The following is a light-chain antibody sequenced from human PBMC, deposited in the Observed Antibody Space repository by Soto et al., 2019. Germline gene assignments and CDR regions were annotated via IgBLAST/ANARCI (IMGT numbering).Light chain of an antibody. CDR2: GNI. CDR3: QSYDRSLSYV. J-gene: IGLJ1*01. V-gene: IGLV1-40*01. Sequence: QSLLTQPPSVSGAPGQRVTISCTGTSSNIGAGYDVHWYQQLPGTAPKLLIYGNINRPSGVPDRFSGSKSGTSASLAITGLRAEDEADYYCQSYDRSLSYVFGTGTKLTVL. CDR1: SSNIGAGYD.